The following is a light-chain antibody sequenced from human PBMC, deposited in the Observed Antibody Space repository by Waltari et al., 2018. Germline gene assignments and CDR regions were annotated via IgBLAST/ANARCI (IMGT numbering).Light chain of an antibody. CDR3: QQRGNWPSGYT. CDR1: QTVSSY. V-gene: IGKV3-11*01. Sequence: EIVLTQSPATLSLSPGERATLSCRASQTVSSYLAWYQQKPGQAPRLLIFDAYRRATGIPARFSGSGSGTDFTLTISSLEPEDFAVYYCQQRGNWPSGYTFGQGTKLEIK. CDR2: DAY. J-gene: IGKJ2*01.